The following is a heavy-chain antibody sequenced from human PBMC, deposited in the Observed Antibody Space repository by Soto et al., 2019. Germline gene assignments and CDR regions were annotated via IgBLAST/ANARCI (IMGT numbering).Heavy chain of an antibody. CDR3: AKTQWLVRYFDY. CDR2: ISGSGGST. D-gene: IGHD6-19*01. Sequence: GESLRRACSASGFTFRSYAMSWVRQAPGKGLEWVSAISGSGGSTYYADSVKGRFTISRDNSKNTLYLQMNSLRAEDTAVYYCAKTQWLVRYFDYWGQGTLVTVSS. J-gene: IGHJ4*02. V-gene: IGHV3-23*01. CDR1: GFTFRSYA.